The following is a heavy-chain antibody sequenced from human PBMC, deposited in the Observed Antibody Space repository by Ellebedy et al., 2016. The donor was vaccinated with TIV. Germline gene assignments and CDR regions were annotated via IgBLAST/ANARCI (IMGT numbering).Heavy chain of an antibody. CDR2: ISCGGGTT. V-gene: IGHV3-23*01. CDR1: GFTFSSYV. D-gene: IGHD6-13*01. J-gene: IGHJ4*02. Sequence: GESLKISCAASGFTFSSYVMSWVRQAPGKGLEWVSTISCGGGTTYYADFVKGRFTISRDNSKNTLYLQMNSLRAEDTAVYYCAKDRGGAAAGTGWDFDYWGQGTLVTVSS. CDR3: AKDRGGAAAGTGWDFDY.